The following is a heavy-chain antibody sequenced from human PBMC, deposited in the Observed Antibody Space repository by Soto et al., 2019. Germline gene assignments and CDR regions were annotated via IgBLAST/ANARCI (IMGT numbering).Heavy chain of an antibody. V-gene: IGHV1-18*01. CDR3: ARVLPPFDP. CDR1: GYTFTSYG. Sequence: QVQLVQSGAEVKKPGASVKVSCKASGYTFTSYGINWVRQAPGQGLEWMGWINAYNGNTNYAQKLQGRVTMTTDTTASTGYMELGRLGSDGTAVYSCARVLPPFDPWGQGTPVTVSS. J-gene: IGHJ5*02. CDR2: INAYNGNT.